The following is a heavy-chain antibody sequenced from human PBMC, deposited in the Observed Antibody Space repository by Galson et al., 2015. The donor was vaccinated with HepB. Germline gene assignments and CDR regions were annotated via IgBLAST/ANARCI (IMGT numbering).Heavy chain of an antibody. D-gene: IGHD3-22*01. Sequence: PALVKPTQPLTLTCTFSGFSLSTSGMCVSWIRQPPGKALEWLARIDWDDDKYYSTSLKTRLTISKDTSKNQVVLTMTNMDPVDTATYYCARATYYYDSSGYPILVGFGYWGQGTLVTVSS. CDR2: IDWDDDK. V-gene: IGHV2-70*11. J-gene: IGHJ4*02. CDR1: GFSLSTSGMC. CDR3: ARATYYYDSSGYPILVGFGY.